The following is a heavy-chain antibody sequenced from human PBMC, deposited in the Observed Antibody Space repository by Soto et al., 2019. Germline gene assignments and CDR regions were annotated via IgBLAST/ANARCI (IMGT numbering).Heavy chain of an antibody. J-gene: IGHJ3*02. CDR2: IYYSGST. Sequence: LTCTVSGGSISSGGYYWSWIRQHPGKGLEWIGYIYYSGSTYYNPSLKSRVTISVDTSKNQFSLKLSSVTAADTAVYYCARVTGGITIFGVVMSPDAFDIWGQGTMVTVSS. CDR3: ARVTGGITIFGVVMSPDAFDI. D-gene: IGHD3-3*01. V-gene: IGHV4-31*03. CDR1: GGSISSGGYY.